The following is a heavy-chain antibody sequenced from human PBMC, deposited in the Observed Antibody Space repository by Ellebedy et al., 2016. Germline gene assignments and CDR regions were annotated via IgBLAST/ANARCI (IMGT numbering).Heavy chain of an antibody. J-gene: IGHJ4*02. CDR2: ISADGDIV. CDR1: GFTFRNYF. CDR3: YYGHYSGF. Sequence: GESLKISXVASGFTFRNYFMSWVRQAPGGGLEWISTISADGDIVFSADSVKGRFTISRDNSRYTLYLQMDSLTAADTAVYYCYYGHYSGFWGQGTLVTVSS. V-gene: IGHV3-23*01. D-gene: IGHD4-17*01.